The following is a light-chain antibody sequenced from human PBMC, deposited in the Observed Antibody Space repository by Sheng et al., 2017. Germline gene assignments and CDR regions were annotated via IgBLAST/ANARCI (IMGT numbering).Light chain of an antibody. CDR3: MQVVQAPFT. J-gene: IGKJ3*01. Sequence: IVMTQSPLSLPVTPGEPASISCRSSQSLLHSNGHTYLDWYLQKPGQSPQLLIYLGSNRASGVSDRFSGSGSGTDFTLKISRVEAEDVGVYYCMQVVQAPFTFGPGTKVDIK. CDR2: LGS. V-gene: IGKV2-28*01. CDR1: QSLLHSNGHTY.